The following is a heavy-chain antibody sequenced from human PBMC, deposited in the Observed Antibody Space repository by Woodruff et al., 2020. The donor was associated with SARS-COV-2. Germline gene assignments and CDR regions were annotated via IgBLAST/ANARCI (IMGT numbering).Heavy chain of an antibody. V-gene: IGHV1-18*01. Sequence: GNTNYAQKLQGRVTMTTDTSTSTAYMELRSLRSDDTAVYYCAREVVTSYYFDYWGQGTMVTVSS. J-gene: IGHJ4*03. CDR3: AREVVTSYYFDY. D-gene: IGHD2-15*01. CDR2: GNT.